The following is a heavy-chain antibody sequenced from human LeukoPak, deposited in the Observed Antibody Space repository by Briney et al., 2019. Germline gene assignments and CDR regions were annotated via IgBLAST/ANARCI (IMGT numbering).Heavy chain of an antibody. CDR3: ARGEWGALTGDF. D-gene: IGHD3-9*01. J-gene: IGHJ4*02. V-gene: IGHV3-30*03. CDR2: ISYDGSNK. CDR1: GFTFSSYG. Sequence: TGRSLRLSCAASGFTFSSYGMHWVRQTPGEGLEWVAVISYDGSNKYYADSVKGRFTISRDNSKNTLYLQMNSLRAEDTAVYYCARGEWGALTGDFWGQGTLVTVSS.